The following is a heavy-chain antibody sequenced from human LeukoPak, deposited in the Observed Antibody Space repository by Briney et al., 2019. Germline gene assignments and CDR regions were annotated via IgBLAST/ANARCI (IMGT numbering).Heavy chain of an antibody. CDR2: IYYTGST. J-gene: IGHJ5*02. V-gene: IGHV4-59*01. Sequence: PSETLSLTCTVSGGSISNYYWSWIRQPPGKGLEWIGYIYYTGSTNYNPSLTSRVNISVDTSKNQFSLKLSSVTAADTAVYYCAKGYNPNWFDPWGQGTLVTVSS. CDR1: GGSISNYY. D-gene: IGHD1-14*01. CDR3: AKGYNPNWFDP.